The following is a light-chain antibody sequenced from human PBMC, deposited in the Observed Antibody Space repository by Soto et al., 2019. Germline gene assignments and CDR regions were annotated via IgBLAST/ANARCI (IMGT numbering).Light chain of an antibody. Sequence: QSVLTQPASVSGSPGQSITISCTGTSSDVGGYNFVSWYQQPPGKAPKFMIYDVSNRPPGVSNCFSGSKSGNTASLTISGLQAEDEADYYCSSYTTSNTRQIVFGTGTKLTVL. CDR3: SSYTTSNTRQIV. CDR2: DVS. V-gene: IGLV2-14*01. CDR1: SSDVGGYNF. J-gene: IGLJ1*01.